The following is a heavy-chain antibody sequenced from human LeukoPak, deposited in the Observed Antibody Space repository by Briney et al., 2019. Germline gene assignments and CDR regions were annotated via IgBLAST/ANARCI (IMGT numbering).Heavy chain of an antibody. Sequence: WETLSLTCTVSGGSISSYYGSWIRQPPGKGLQWSGYIYYTGSINYNPSLKSRVTISVDTSGNQFSLKLSSVTAADTVVYYCARHWSGYDILSVCYQSPLAAFDIWGQGTVVTVSS. V-gene: IGHV4-59*08. CDR1: GGSISSYY. D-gene: IGHD3-9*01. CDR3: ARHWSGYDILSVCYQSPLAAFDI. J-gene: IGHJ3*02. CDR2: IYYTGSI.